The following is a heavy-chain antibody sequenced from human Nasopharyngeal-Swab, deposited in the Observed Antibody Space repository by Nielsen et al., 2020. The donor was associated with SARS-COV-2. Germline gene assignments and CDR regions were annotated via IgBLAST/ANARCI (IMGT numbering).Heavy chain of an antibody. V-gene: IGHV4-39*01. J-gene: IGHJ6*03. Sequence: SETLSLTCTVSGGSISSSSYYWGWIRQPPGKGLEWIGSIYYSGSTYYNPPLKSRVTISVDTSKNQFSLKLSSVTAADTAVYYCARRVVAGTGTPYYYYYYYMDVWGKGTTVTVSS. CDR3: ARRVVAGTGTPYYYYYYYMDV. CDR2: IYYSGST. D-gene: IGHD6-19*01. CDR1: GGSISSSSYY.